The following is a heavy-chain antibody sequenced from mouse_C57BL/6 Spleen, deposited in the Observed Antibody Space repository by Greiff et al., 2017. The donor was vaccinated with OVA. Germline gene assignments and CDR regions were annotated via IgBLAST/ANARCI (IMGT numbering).Heavy chain of an antibody. J-gene: IGHJ4*01. D-gene: IGHD1-1*01. Sequence: DVMLVESGGGLVKPGGSLKLSCAASGFTFSDYGMHWVRQAPEKGLEWVAYISSGSSTIYYADKVKGRFTISRDNAKNTLFLQMTSLRSEDTAMYYCSSVYYYGSYAMDYWGQGTSVTVSS. CDR3: SSVYYYGSYAMDY. V-gene: IGHV5-17*01. CDR2: ISSGSSTI. CDR1: GFTFSDYG.